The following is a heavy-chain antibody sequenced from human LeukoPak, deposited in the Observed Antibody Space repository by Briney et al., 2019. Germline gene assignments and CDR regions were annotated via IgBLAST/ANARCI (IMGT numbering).Heavy chain of an antibody. CDR3: ARDARHRYCSSTSCYRGWLDP. D-gene: IGHD2-2*01. Sequence: SVKVSCKASGYTFTGYYMHWVRQAPGQGLEWMGGVIPIFGTANYAQKFQGRVTITADESTSTAYMELSSLRSEDTAVYYCARDARHRYCSSTSCYRGWLDPWGQGTLVTVSS. CDR2: VIPIFGTA. J-gene: IGHJ5*02. V-gene: IGHV1-69*13. CDR1: GYTFTGYY.